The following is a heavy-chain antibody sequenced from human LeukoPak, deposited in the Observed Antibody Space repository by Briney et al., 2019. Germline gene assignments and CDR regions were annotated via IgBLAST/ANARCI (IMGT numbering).Heavy chain of an antibody. D-gene: IGHD4-23*01. J-gene: IGHJ4*02. CDR1: GFTFSSYW. CDR3: ARDHFGGNSDY. Sequence: GGSLRLSCAASGFTFSSYWMHWVRQAPGKGLVWVSRINTDGSVARYADSVKGRFTISRDNAKNTLYLQMNSLRDEDTAVYYCARDHFGGNSDYWGQGTLVTVSS. V-gene: IGHV3-74*01. CDR2: INTDGSVA.